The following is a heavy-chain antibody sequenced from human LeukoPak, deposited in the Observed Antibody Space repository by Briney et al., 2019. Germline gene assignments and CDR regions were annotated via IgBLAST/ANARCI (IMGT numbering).Heavy chain of an antibody. CDR2: IYPGDSDT. CDR3: ARQGYYYSSGSYSNWFDP. V-gene: IGHV5-51*01. CDR1: GYSFTSYW. Sequence: GESLKISCKGSGYSFTSYWIGWVRQMPGKGLEWMGIIYPGDSDTRYSPSFQGQVAISADKSISTAYLQWSSLKASDTAMYYCARQGYYYSSGSYSNWFDPWGQGTLVTVSS. J-gene: IGHJ5*02. D-gene: IGHD3-10*01.